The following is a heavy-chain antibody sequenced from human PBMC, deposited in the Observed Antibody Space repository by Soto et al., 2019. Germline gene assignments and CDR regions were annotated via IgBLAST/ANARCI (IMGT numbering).Heavy chain of an antibody. CDR3: ARSNGYYYDSSGLVFDY. Sequence: QVQLQESGPGLVKPSQTLSLTCTVSGGSISSGGHYWSGIRQHPGKGLEWIGYIYYSGSTYYNPSLKSRVTISVDTSKDQFSLKLSSVTAADTAVYYCARSNGYYYDSSGLVFDYWGQGTLVTVSS. D-gene: IGHD3-22*01. CDR1: GGSISSGGHY. J-gene: IGHJ4*02. CDR2: IYYSGST. V-gene: IGHV4-31*03.